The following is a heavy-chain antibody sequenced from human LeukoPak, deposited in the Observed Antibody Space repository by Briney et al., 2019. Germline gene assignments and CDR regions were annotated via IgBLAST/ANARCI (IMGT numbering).Heavy chain of an antibody. J-gene: IGHJ5*02. CDR2: MNLKSGNT. CDR1: GYTFTSYD. Sequence: ASVKVSCKSSGYTFTSYDINWVRQATGQGLEWMGWMNLKSGNTGYAQKFQGRVTMTRDMSTSTDYMELSSLRSEDTAIYYCARDNSVGDNAWWFNPWGQGTLVTVSS. V-gene: IGHV1-8*01. CDR3: ARDNSVGDNAWWFNP. D-gene: IGHD1-26*01.